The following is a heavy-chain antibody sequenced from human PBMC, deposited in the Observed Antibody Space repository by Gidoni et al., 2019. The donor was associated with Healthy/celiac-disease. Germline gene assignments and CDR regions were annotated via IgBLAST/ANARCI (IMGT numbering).Heavy chain of an antibody. V-gene: IGHV4-34*01. CDR2: INHSGST. J-gene: IGHJ5*02. CDR1: GGSFSGYY. D-gene: IGHD2-2*02. CDR3: ARDGWYQLLYGFGGWFDP. Sequence: QVQLQQWGAGLLKPSETPSLTCAVYGGSFSGYYWSWIRQPPGKGLEWIGEINHSGSTNYNPSLKSRVTISVDTSKNQFSLKLSSVTAADTAVYYCARDGWYQLLYGFGGWFDPWGQGTLVTVSS.